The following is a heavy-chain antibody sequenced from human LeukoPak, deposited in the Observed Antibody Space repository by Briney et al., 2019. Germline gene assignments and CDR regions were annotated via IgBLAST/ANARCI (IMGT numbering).Heavy chain of an antibody. CDR2: ISYDGSNK. Sequence: GGSLRLSCAASGSTFSSYVMHWVRQAPGKGLEWVAVISYDGSNKYYADSLKGRFTISRDNSKNTLYLQMNSLRTEDTAVYHCATSPSAVVVTGYFDYWGQGTLVTVSS. CDR3: ATSPSAVVVTGYFDY. D-gene: IGHD2-21*02. J-gene: IGHJ4*02. V-gene: IGHV3-30-3*01. CDR1: GSTFSSYV.